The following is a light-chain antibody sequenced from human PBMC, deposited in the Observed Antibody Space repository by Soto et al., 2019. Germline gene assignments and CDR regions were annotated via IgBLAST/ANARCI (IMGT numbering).Light chain of an antibody. V-gene: IGKV1-27*01. CDR1: QGISNY. Sequence: DIQMTQSPSSLSASVGDRVTITCRASQGISNYLAWYHQKPGKVPKLLIYAASTLQSGVPSRFSGSGSGTDFTLTISSMQPEDGSTYYCQKYNSVPLTCGGGPKVEIK. J-gene: IGKJ4*01. CDR2: AAS. CDR3: QKYNSVPLT.